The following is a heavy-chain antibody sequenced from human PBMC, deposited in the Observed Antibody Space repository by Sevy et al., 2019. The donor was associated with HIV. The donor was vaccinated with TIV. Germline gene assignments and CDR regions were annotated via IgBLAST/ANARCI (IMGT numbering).Heavy chain of an antibody. D-gene: IGHD3-10*01. CDR1: GDSISTYY. V-gene: IGHV4-4*07. J-gene: IGHJ5*02. Sequence: SETLSLTCIVSGDSISTYYWSWIRQSAGRGLEWIGRIQTSGHTNYNPSLKSGVTMSVDTSKNQFSLKLSSVTAADTAVYYCARGLGRGGSGSYFDPWGQGTLVTVSS. CDR2: IQTSGHT. CDR3: ARGLGRGGSGSYFDP.